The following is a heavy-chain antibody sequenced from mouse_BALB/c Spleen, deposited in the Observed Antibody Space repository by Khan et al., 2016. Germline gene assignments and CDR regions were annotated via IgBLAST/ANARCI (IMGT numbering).Heavy chain of an antibody. D-gene: IGHD2-14*01. V-gene: IGHV1-80*01. CDR1: GFAFSSYW. Sequence: QVQLKESGAELVRPGSSVKISCKASGFAFSSYWMNWVKQRPGQGLEWIGQIYPGDGDTNYNGKFKGKATLTADTSSSTAYMQLSSLTSEDSAVYFCARGTPFANWGQGTLVTVSA. J-gene: IGHJ3*01. CDR3: ARGTPFAN. CDR2: IYPGDGDT.